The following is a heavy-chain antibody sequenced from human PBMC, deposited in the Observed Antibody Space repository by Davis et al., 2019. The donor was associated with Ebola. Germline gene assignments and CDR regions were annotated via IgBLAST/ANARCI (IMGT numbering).Heavy chain of an antibody. CDR3: ASRGYNYGYTAFDI. Sequence: GESLKISCAASGFTVSSNHMSWVRQAPGKGLEWVSYISSRSTTIYYADSVKGRFTISRDNAKNSLYLQMNSLRAEDTAVYYCASRGYNYGYTAFDIWGQGTMVTVSS. CDR1: GFTVSSNH. J-gene: IGHJ3*02. D-gene: IGHD5-18*01. V-gene: IGHV3-48*04. CDR2: ISSRSTTI.